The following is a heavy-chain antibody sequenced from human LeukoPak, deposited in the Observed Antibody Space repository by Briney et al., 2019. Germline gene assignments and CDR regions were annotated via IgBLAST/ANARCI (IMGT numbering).Heavy chain of an antibody. CDR2: INPNSGGT. CDR3: ARGDSSSWYRFDY. J-gene: IGHJ4*02. CDR1: GYTFTGYY. Sequence: ASVKVSCKASGYTFTGYYMHWVRQAPGRGLEWMGWINPNSGGTNYAQKFQGRVTMTRDTSISTAYMELSRLRSDDTAVYYCARGDSSSWYRFDYWGQGTLVTVSS. D-gene: IGHD6-13*01. V-gene: IGHV1-2*02.